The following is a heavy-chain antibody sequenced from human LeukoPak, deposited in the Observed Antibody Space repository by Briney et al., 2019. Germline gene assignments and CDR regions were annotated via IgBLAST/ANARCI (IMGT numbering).Heavy chain of an antibody. CDR2: ISGSGGST. CDR3: AKGRDSSGYYLNWFDP. CDR1: GFTFSSYA. V-gene: IGHV3-23*01. Sequence: PGGSLRLSCAASGFTFSSYAMSWVRQAPGKGLEWVSAISGSGGSTYYADSVKGRFTISRDNSKNTLYLQMNSLRAEDTAVYYCAKGRDSSGYYLNWFDPWGQGTLVTVSS. J-gene: IGHJ5*02. D-gene: IGHD3-22*01.